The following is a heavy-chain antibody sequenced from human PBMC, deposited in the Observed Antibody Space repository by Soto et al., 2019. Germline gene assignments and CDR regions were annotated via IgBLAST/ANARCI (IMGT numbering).Heavy chain of an antibody. V-gene: IGHV4-30-2*01. CDR1: GGSITTPGYS. Sequence: PSEPLSLTFTVSGGSITTPGYSWSWIRQPPGKAPEWTGYVYHNGNAYPKPSLKSRVTISLDAAKKQFSLKMTSVTAADTGLYYCADRTYYYYGLDVWGQGTTVTVSS. D-gene: IGHD3-10*01. J-gene: IGHJ6*02. CDR3: ADRTYYYYGLDV. CDR2: VYHNGNA.